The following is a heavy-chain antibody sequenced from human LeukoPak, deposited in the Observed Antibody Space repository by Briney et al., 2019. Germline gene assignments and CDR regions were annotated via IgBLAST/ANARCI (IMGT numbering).Heavy chain of an antibody. CDR1: GYTFTGYY. Sequence: ASVKVSCKASGYTFTGYYMHWVRQAPGQGLEWMGWINPNSGGTNYAQKFQGRVTMTRDTPISTAYMELSRLRSDDTAVYYCARTEVLLWFGELRLFDYWGQGTLVTVSS. J-gene: IGHJ4*02. V-gene: IGHV1-2*02. CDR2: INPNSGGT. CDR3: ARTEVLLWFGELRLFDY. D-gene: IGHD3-10*01.